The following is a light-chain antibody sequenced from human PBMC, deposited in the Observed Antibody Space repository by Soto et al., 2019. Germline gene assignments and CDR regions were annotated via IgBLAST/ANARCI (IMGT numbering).Light chain of an antibody. J-gene: IGKJ2*01. V-gene: IGKV1-6*01. CDR2: AAS. Sequence: AIQMTQSPSSLSSSVGDRVTITCRASQGIRNDLGWYQQKPGKAPKLLIYAASSLETGVPSRFSGSGSGTDFTLTISSLQPEDFATYYCLQDYIYTPTFGQGTKLEIK. CDR1: QGIRND. CDR3: LQDYIYTPT.